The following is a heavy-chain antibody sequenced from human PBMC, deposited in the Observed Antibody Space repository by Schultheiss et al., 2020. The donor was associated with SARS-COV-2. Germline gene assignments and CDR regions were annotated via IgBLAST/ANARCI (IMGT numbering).Heavy chain of an antibody. CDR3: ASTSDIVVAVATA. D-gene: IGHD2-15*01. CDR2: ISSSSGFI. CDR1: AFIFSIYN. J-gene: IGHJ1*01. Sequence: GSLRLSCEGSAFIFSIYNMHWVRQAPGKGLEWVSSISSSSGFIYYADSVKGRFTISRDNAKNSLYLQMNSLRAEDTAVYYCASTSDIVVAVATAWGQGTLVTVSS. V-gene: IGHV3-21*01.